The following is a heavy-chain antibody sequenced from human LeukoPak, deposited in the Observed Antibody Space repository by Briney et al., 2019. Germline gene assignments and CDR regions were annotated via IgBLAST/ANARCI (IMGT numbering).Heavy chain of an antibody. CDR3: AKDSQGAYCGGDPCGAFDI. V-gene: IGHV3-23*01. Sequence: PGGSLRLSCAASGFTFSSYAMSWVRQAPGKGLEWVSAISGSGGSTYYADSVKGRFTISRDNSKNTLYLQMNSLRAGDTAVYYCAKDSQGAYCGGDPCGAFDIWGQGTMVTVSS. CDR1: GFTFSSYA. CDR2: ISGSGGST. J-gene: IGHJ3*02. D-gene: IGHD2-21*02.